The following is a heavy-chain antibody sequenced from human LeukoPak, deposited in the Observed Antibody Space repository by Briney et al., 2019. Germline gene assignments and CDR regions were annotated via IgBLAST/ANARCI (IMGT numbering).Heavy chain of an antibody. Sequence: SETLSLTCTVSGGSISSGDYYWSWIRQPPGKGLEWIGYIYYSGSTYYNPSLKSRVTISVDTSKNQFSLKLSSVTAADTAVYYCAGAFGITSSFDYWGQGTLVTVSS. CDR1: GGSISSGDYY. V-gene: IGHV4-30-4*01. CDR3: AGAFGITSSFDY. D-gene: IGHD2-2*01. J-gene: IGHJ4*02. CDR2: IYYSGST.